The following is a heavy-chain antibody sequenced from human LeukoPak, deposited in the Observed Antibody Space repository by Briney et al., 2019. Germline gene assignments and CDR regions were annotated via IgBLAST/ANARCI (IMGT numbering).Heavy chain of an antibody. CDR3: ARVVRSAVAEYFQH. CDR2: IYYSGST. Sequence: PSQTLSLTCAVSGGSISSGGYHWSWIRQHPGKGLEWIGYIYYSGSTYYNPSPKSRVTISVDTSKNQFSLKLSSVTAADTAVYYCARVVRSAVAEYFQHWGQGTLVTVSS. CDR1: GGSISSGGYH. J-gene: IGHJ1*01. V-gene: IGHV4-31*11.